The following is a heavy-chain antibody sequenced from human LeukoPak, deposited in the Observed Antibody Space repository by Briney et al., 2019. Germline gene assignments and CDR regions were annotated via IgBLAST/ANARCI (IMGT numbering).Heavy chain of an antibody. Sequence: PGGSLRLSCAASGFTVSSNHMTWVRQAPGKGLEWVSVIYSGGTTFYADSVKGRFTLSRDNSKNTLDLQMNSLRAEDTAVYYCARGRSTVSAGYYWGQGTLVTVSS. J-gene: IGHJ4*02. CDR2: IYSGGTT. D-gene: IGHD6-19*01. CDR3: ARGRSTVSAGYY. CDR1: GFTVSSNH. V-gene: IGHV3-53*01.